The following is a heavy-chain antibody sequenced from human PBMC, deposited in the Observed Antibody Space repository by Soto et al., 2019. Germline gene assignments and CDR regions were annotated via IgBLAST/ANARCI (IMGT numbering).Heavy chain of an antibody. Sequence: PGGSLRLSCAASGFAFSSYAMHWVRQAPGKGLEWVAVISYDGSNKYYADSVKGRFTISRDNSKNTLYLQMNSLRAEDTAAYYCAREADYYDSSGYPPRGPYWGQGTLVTVYS. CDR2: ISYDGSNK. CDR3: AREADYYDSSGYPPRGPY. D-gene: IGHD3-22*01. J-gene: IGHJ4*02. V-gene: IGHV3-30-3*01. CDR1: GFAFSSYA.